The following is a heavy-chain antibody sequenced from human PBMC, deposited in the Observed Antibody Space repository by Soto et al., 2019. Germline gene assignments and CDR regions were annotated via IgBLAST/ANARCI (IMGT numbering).Heavy chain of an antibody. V-gene: IGHV4-59*01. CDR3: ASLPYYAFWSGDYTPWFDP. Sequence: SETLSLTCTVSGGSISSYYWSWIRQPPGKGLEWIGYIYYSGSTNYNPSLKSRVTISVDASKNQFSLKLSSVTAADTAVYYCASLPYYAFWSGDYTPWFDPWGQGTLVTVSS. D-gene: IGHD3-3*01. CDR1: GGSISSYY. CDR2: IYYSGST. J-gene: IGHJ5*02.